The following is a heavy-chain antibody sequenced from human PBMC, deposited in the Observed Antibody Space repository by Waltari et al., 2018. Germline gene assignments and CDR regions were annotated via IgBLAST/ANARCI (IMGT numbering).Heavy chain of an antibody. V-gene: IGHV4-4*02. CDR2: IYQSGRT. D-gene: IGHD4-17*01. J-gene: IGHJ4*02. Sequence: QVQLQESGPGLVKPSGTLSLTCVVSADSIRSNKWWTWVRQPPGKGLEWIGEIYQSGRTTYNPSLKSRATMSIDTSKNQFSLKLTSVTAEDTAVYYCATPMTTVTTPVLWGPGTLVTVSS. CDR1: ADSIRSNKW. CDR3: ATPMTTVTTPVL.